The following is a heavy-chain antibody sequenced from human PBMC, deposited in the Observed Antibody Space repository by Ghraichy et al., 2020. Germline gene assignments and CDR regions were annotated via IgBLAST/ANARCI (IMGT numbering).Heavy chain of an antibody. Sequence: SETLSLTCSVSGYSIRDGYYWAWIRQPPGGGLEWIGSIHYSGTTFDNPSLKSRVTLSIDTSQNQFSLDLNSLTAADTAVYFCASEDTRNYIPSFSDYWSQGSVVTVSS. CDR3: ASEDTRNYIPSFSDY. J-gene: IGHJ4*02. V-gene: IGHV4-38-2*02. CDR2: IHYSGTT. D-gene: IGHD2/OR15-2a*01. CDR1: GYSIRDGYY.